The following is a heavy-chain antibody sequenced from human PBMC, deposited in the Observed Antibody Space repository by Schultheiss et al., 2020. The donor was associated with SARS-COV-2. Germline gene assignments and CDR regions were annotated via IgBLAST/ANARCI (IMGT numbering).Heavy chain of an antibody. CDR1: GGSISSYY. Sequence: SETLSLTCTVSGGSISSYYWSWIRQPPGKGLEWIGYIYYSGSTNYNPSLKSRVTISVDTSKNQFSLKLSSVTAADTAVYYCARDPRINGWLRLFDYWGQGTLVTVSS. V-gene: IGHV4-59*12. D-gene: IGHD5-12*01. J-gene: IGHJ4*02. CDR3: ARDPRINGWLRLFDY. CDR2: IYYSGST.